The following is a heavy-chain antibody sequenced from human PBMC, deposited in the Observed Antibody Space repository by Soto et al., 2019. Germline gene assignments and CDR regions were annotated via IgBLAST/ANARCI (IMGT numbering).Heavy chain of an antibody. CDR2: ISAYNGNT. CDR3: ARDCSSTSCYFGGPTPHRGFDY. CDR1: GYTFTSYG. D-gene: IGHD2-2*01. V-gene: IGHV1-18*01. Sequence: GASVKVSCKASGYTFTSYGISWVRQAPGQGLEWMGWISAYNGNTNYAQKLQGRVTMTTDTSTSTAYMELRSLRSDDTAVYYCARDCSSTSCYFGGPTPHRGFDYWGQGTLVTVSS. J-gene: IGHJ4*02.